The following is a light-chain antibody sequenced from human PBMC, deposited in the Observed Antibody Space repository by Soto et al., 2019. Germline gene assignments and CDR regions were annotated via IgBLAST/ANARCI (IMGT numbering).Light chain of an antibody. J-gene: IGKJ1*01. Sequence: EIVLTQSPATLSSFPGDRVTLSCRASQAVNTRLAWYQHRPGQAPRLLIYLASNRAAGVPARFSGSGSGTDFTLTISDVEPEDFAVYFCLQDYSYPLTFGLGTKVEVK. V-gene: IGKV3D-11*01. CDR2: LAS. CDR3: LQDYSYPLT. CDR1: QAVNTR.